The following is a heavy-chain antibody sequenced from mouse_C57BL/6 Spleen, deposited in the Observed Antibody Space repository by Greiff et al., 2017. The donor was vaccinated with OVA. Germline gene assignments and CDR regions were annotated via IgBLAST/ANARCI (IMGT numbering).Heavy chain of an antibody. V-gene: IGHV1-50*01. CDR1: GYTFTSYW. Sequence: VQLQQSGAELVKPGASVKLSCKASGYTFTSYWMQWVKQRPGQGLEWIGEIDPSDSYTNYNQKFKGKSTLTVDTSSSTAYMQLSSLTSEDSAVYYCARTAATVVKTDYWGKGTTLTVST. CDR3: ARTAATVVKTDY. CDR2: IDPSDSYT. J-gene: IGHJ2*01. D-gene: IGHD1-1*01.